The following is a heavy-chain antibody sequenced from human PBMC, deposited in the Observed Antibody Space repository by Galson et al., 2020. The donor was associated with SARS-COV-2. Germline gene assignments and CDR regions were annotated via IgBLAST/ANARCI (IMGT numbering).Heavy chain of an antibody. CDR1: GDSLSSKSVA. D-gene: IGHD3-16*02. CDR2: TYYRYKWYN. J-gene: IGHJ4*02. Sequence: SQTLSLTCAISGDSLSSKSVAWNWIRRSQSRDLERLGRTYYRYKWYNEYAISVKSRITINPDTSKNQFSLHLNSVTAEDTAVYYCARGTEGRGVIDFFDYWGRGTLVTVSS. V-gene: IGHV6-1*01. CDR3: ARGTEGRGVIDFFDY.